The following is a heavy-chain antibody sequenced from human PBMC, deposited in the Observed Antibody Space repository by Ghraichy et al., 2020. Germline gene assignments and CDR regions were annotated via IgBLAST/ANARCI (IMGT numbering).Heavy chain of an antibody. CDR1: GGSFSGYY. CDR3: APRGYSYGSRYFDY. D-gene: IGHD5-18*01. CDR2: INHSGST. V-gene: IGHV4-34*01. J-gene: IGHJ4*02. Sequence: SQTLSLTCAVYGGSFSGYYWSWVRQPPGKGLEWIGEINHSGSTNYNPSLKSRVTISVDTSKNQFSLKLSSVTAADTAVYYCAPRGYSYGSRYFDYWGQGTLVTVSS.